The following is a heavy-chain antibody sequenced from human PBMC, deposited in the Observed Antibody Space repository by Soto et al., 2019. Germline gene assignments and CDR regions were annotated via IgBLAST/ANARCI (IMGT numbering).Heavy chain of an antibody. CDR2: IYHSGST. J-gene: IGHJ6*02. CDR1: GGSISSSNW. D-gene: IGHD3-10*02. Sequence: QVRLQESGPGLVKPSGTLSLTCAVSGGSISSSNWWSWVRQPAGKGLEWIGEIYHSGSTNYNPSLKSRVTISVDKSKNQFSLKLSSVTAADTAVYYCASVRGGYYYAMDVWGQGTTVTVSS. V-gene: IGHV4-4*02. CDR3: ASVRGGYYYAMDV.